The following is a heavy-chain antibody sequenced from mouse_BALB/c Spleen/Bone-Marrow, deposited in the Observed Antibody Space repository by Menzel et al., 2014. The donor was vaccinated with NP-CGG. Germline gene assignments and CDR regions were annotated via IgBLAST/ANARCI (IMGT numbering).Heavy chain of an antibody. CDR2: ISCYNGAT. CDR1: DYSFTAYY. CDR3: TRNYCSRFVRHFDY. D-gene: IGHD1-1*01. V-gene: IGHV1S34*01. J-gene: IGHJ2*01. Sequence: LAKTGASVKISCKASDYSFTAYYMHWVKQSHGKSLEWIGYISCYNGATTYNQKFKGKATFTVDTSSSTAYMQFNSLTSEDSAVYYCTRNYCSRFVRHFDYWGQGTTLTVSS.